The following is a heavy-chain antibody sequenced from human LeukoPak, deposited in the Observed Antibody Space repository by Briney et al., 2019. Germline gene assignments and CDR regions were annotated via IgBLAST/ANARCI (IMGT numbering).Heavy chain of an antibody. CDR3: ARFGVDYDMDV. V-gene: IGHV4-59*11. CDR1: GGSISGHY. Sequence: SETLSLTCSVSGGSISGHYWTWIRQPPGKGLEWIGQIHYTGKPDYNPSLKSRIIISVDTSKNQVSLQVSSVTAADSAIYYCARFGVDYDMDVWGHGTTVTVFS. J-gene: IGHJ6*02. CDR2: IHYTGKP. D-gene: IGHD2-8*01.